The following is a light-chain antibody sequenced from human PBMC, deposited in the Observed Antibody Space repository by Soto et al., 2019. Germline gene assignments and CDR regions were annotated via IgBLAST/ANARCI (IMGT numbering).Light chain of an antibody. J-gene: IGKJ3*01. V-gene: IGKV3-20*01. Sequence: EIVLTQSPGTLSLSPGERATLSCRTSQIITNNYLAWYQQKPGQAPRLLIYGASSRATGIPDRFSGSGSGTASTLTMGRLEPDDFAVYYCKQHATFGPGTKVD. CDR1: QIITNNY. CDR2: GAS. CDR3: KQHAT.